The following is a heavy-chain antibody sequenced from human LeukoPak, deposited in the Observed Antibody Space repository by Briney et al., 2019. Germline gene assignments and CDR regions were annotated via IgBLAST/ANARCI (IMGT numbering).Heavy chain of an antibody. CDR1: GFTFSSYA. D-gene: IGHD6-19*01. CDR2: ISGSGGST. J-gene: IGHJ4*02. Sequence: GGSLRLSCTPSGFTFSSYAMSWVRQAPGKGLEWVSAISGSGGSTYYADSVKGRFTISRDNSKNTLYLQMNSLRAEDTAVYYCAKGQQWLVPNYFDYWGQGTLVTVSS. V-gene: IGHV3-23*01. CDR3: AKGQQWLVPNYFDY.